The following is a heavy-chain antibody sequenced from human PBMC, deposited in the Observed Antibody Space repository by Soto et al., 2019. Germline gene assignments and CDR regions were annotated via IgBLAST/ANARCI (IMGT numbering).Heavy chain of an antibody. CDR1: GFTFSSYG. Sequence: QVQLVESGGGVVQPGRSLRLSRAASGFTFSSYGMHWVRQAPGKGLEWVAVIWYDGSNKYYADSVKGRFTISRDNSKNTLYLQMNSLRAEDTAVYYCAREKGGLSKSFDYWGQGTLVTVSS. V-gene: IGHV3-33*01. D-gene: IGHD2-15*01. CDR3: AREKGGLSKSFDY. J-gene: IGHJ4*02. CDR2: IWYDGSNK.